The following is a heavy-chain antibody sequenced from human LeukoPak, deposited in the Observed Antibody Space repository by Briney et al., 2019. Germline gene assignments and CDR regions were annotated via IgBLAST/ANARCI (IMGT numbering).Heavy chain of an antibody. J-gene: IGHJ6*03. Sequence: GASVKVSCKASGYTFTGYYMHWVRQAPGQGLEWMGWINPNSGGTNYAQKFQGRVIMTRDTSISTAYMELSRLRSDDTAVYYCASSSSSWYPYYMDVWGKGTTVTVSS. CDR3: ASSSSSWYPYYMDV. CDR2: INPNSGGT. V-gene: IGHV1-2*02. D-gene: IGHD6-13*01. CDR1: GYTFTGYY.